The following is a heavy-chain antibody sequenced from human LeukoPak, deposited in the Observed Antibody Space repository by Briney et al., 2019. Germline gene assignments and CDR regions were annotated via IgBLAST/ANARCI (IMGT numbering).Heavy chain of an antibody. CDR3: ARGLYGGNSLAFDY. CDR1: GGSFSGYY. V-gene: IGHV4-34*01. D-gene: IGHD4-17*01. CDR2: INHSGST. J-gene: IGHJ4*02. Sequence: TSETLSLTCAVYGGSFSGYYWSWIRQPPGKGLEWIGEINHSGSTNYNPSLKSRVTISVDTSKNQFSLKLSSVTAADTAVYYCARGLYGGNSLAFDYWGQGTLVTVSS.